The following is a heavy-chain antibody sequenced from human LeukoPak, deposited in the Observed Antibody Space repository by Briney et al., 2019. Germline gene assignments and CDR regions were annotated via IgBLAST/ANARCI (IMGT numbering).Heavy chain of an antibody. Sequence: GGSLRLSCAASGFTFSSYAMSWVRQAPGKGLEWVSAISGSGGSTYYADSVKGRFTISRDNAKNSIYLQMNSLRAEDTAVYFCARAAYRRGYYSHYYMDVWGKGTTVTVSS. CDR1: GFTFSSYA. J-gene: IGHJ6*03. CDR3: ARAAYRRGYYSHYYMDV. D-gene: IGHD4-11*01. CDR2: ISGSGGST. V-gene: IGHV3-23*01.